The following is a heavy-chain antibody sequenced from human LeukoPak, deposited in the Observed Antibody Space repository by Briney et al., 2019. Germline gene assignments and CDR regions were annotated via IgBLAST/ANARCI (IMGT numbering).Heavy chain of an antibody. CDR1: GFSVSGKF. CDR3: AKQYSSSWHYFDY. Sequence: GALRLSCAASGFSVSGKFMSWVRQAPGKGLEWVSAISGSGSTYYADSVKGRFTISRDNSKNTLYLQMNSLRAEDTAVYHCAKQYSSSWHYFDYWGQGTLVTVSS. V-gene: IGHV3-23*01. D-gene: IGHD6-13*01. J-gene: IGHJ4*02. CDR2: ISGSGST.